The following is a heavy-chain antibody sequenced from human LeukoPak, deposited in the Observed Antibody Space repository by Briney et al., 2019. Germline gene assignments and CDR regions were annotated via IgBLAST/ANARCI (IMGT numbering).Heavy chain of an antibody. Sequence: PGGSLRLSCAASGFTLSSYAMSWVRQAPGKGLEWVSAISGSGGSTYYADSVKGRFTISRDNAKNTLYLQMNSLRAEDTAVYYCARGNYYGMDVWGQGTTVTVSS. CDR3: ARGNYYGMDV. V-gene: IGHV3-23*01. CDR1: GFTLSSYA. CDR2: ISGSGGST. J-gene: IGHJ6*02.